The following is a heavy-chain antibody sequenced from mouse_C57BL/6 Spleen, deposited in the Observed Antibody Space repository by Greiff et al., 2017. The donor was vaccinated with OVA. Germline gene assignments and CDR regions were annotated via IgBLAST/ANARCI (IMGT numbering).Heavy chain of an antibody. CDR3: ARQYDGYYDFDY. CDR1: GFTFSSYG. D-gene: IGHD2-3*01. V-gene: IGHV5-6*01. CDR2: ISSGGSYT. J-gene: IGHJ2*01. Sequence: EVQLKESGGDLVKPGGSLKLSCEASGFTFSSYGMSWVRQTPDKRLEWVATISSGGSYTYYPDSVTGRFTISRDNAKNTLYLQMSSLKSEDTAMYYCARQYDGYYDFDYWGQGTTLTVSS.